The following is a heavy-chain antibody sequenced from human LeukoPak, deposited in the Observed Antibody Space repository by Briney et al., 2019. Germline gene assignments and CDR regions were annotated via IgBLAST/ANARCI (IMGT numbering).Heavy chain of an antibody. CDR2: FDLEDGET. D-gene: IGHD2-2*01. J-gene: IGHJ5*02. V-gene: IGHV1-24*01. Sequence: GASVKVSCKVSGYTLTKLSMHWVRQAPGKGLEWMGAFDLEDGETIYAQKFQGRVTMTEDTSTDTAYMELSSLRSEDTAVYYCATLGPIVVVPAAILDNWFDPWGQGTLVTVSS. CDR1: GYTLTKLS. CDR3: ATLGPIVVVPAAILDNWFDP.